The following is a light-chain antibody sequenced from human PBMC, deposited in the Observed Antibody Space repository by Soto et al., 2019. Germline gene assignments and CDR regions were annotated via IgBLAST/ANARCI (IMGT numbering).Light chain of an antibody. V-gene: IGKV3-20*01. CDR1: QSVSRSN. CDR3: QHYDTSLT. Sequence: EIVLTQSPGILSLSPGERATLSCRASQSVSRSNFAWYQQKPGQAPRLLIYGASSRATGIPDRFSGAGSGTDFTLSINRLEPEDFAVYYCQHYDTSLTFGGGTKVEL. CDR2: GAS. J-gene: IGKJ4*01.